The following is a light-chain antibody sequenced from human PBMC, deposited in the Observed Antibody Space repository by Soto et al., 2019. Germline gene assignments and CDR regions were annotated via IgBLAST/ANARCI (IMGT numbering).Light chain of an antibody. CDR2: DAS. Sequence: EIVLTQSPATLSLSPGERATLSCRASQSVNAFLAWYQKKPGQAPRLLIFDASNRAAGIPARFSGRGSGTDFTLSISSLEPEDFAVYYCQQRANWPLTFGGGTKVEIK. J-gene: IGKJ4*01. CDR3: QQRANWPLT. V-gene: IGKV3-11*01. CDR1: QSVNAF.